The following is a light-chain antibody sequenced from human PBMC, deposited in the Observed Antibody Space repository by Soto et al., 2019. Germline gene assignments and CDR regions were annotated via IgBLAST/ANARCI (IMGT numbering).Light chain of an antibody. V-gene: IGKV2-24*01. J-gene: IGKJ2*01. CDR3: QQAMSSPST. CDR2: QIS. CDR1: QSLVHSDGNTY. Sequence: DVVLTQTPLSSPVTLGQPASISCKSSQSLVHSDGNTYLSWLQQRPGQPPRLLIYQISNRFSGVPDRFSGSGSGTDFTLTISSLQPDDFATYYCQQAMSSPSTFGQGTKLVIK.